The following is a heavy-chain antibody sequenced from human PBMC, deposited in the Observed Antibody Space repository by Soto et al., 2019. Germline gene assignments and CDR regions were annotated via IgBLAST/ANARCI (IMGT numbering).Heavy chain of an antibody. CDR1: GFTFSSYG. J-gene: IGHJ6*02. CDR3: AKDLWLGESYYCYGMDV. Sequence: QVQLVESGGGVLQPGRSLRLSCAASGFTFSSYGMHWVRQAPGKGLEWVAVISYDGSNKYYADSVKGRFTISRDNSTNKLYLLMHSLRAEDTAVYYCAKDLWLGESYYCYGMDVWGQGTTVTVSS. V-gene: IGHV3-30*18. CDR2: ISYDGSNK. D-gene: IGHD3-10*01.